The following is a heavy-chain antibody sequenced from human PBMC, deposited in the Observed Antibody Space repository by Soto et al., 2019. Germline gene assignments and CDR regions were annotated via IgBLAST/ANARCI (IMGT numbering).Heavy chain of an antibody. CDR3: ANTAYCGGDCYGDDAFDI. V-gene: IGHV3-23*01. J-gene: IGHJ3*02. Sequence: EVQLLESGGGLVQPGGSLRLSCAASGFTFSSYAMSWVRQAPGKGLEWVSAISGSGGSTYYADSVKGRFTISRDNSKNTLYLQMNSLRAEDTAVYYCANTAYCGGDCYGDDAFDIWGQGTMVTVSS. CDR1: GFTFSSYA. CDR2: ISGSGGST. D-gene: IGHD2-21*02.